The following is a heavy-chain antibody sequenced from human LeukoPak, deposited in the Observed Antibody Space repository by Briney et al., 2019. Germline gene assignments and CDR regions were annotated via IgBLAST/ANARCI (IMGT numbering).Heavy chain of an antibody. J-gene: IGHJ4*02. D-gene: IGHD3-3*01. V-gene: IGHV3-23*01. CDR2: VSSSGGRT. CDR3: AKDQRSDTINYTPYWDS. Sequence: PGGSLRLSCAASGFTFSNYAMSWVRQAPGKGLEWVSGVSSSGGRTYYTDSVKGRFSISRDNSKNTLYLQMNSLRAEDTAIYYCAKDQRSDTINYTPYWDSWGQGALVTVSS. CDR1: GFTFSNYA.